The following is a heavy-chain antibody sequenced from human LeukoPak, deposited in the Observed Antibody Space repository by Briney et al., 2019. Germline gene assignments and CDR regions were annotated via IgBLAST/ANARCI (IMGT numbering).Heavy chain of an antibody. J-gene: IGHJ4*02. CDR2: IYYTGNT. D-gene: IGHD3-10*01. CDR1: GGSITTYF. Sequence: SDTLSLTCTVSGGSITTYFWSWIRQPTGKGLECIGYIYYTGNTNYSPSLRNRVTISVDTSKNQFSLKLNSVTAADTALYFCAGARGGAYGFAFDSWGQGTLVTVSS. CDR3: AGARGGAYGFAFDS. V-gene: IGHV4-59*07.